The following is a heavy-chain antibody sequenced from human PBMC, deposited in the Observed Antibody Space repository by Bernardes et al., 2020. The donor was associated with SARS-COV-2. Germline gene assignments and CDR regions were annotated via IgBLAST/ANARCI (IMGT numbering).Heavy chain of an antibody. Sequence: WGTLRLSCAASGFTFRNYAMSWVRQAPGKGLEWVSSISGSGESTYYADSVEGRSTISRDNSNNTLYLQLIDLRADDTAKYYCAKATNFGWYAAFDFWGPGTLVTVST. J-gene: IGHJ4*02. CDR1: GFTFRNYA. D-gene: IGHD3-9*01. CDR2: ISGSGEST. CDR3: AKATNFGWYAAFDF. V-gene: IGHV3-23*01.